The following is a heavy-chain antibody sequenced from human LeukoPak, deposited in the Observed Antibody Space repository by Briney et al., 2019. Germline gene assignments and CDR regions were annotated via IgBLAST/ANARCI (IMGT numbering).Heavy chain of an antibody. J-gene: IGHJ3*02. Sequence: SETLSLTCAVYGGSFSGYYWSWIRQPPGKGLEWIGEINHSGSTNYNPSLKSRVTISVDTSKNQFSLKLSSVTAADTAVYYCARDRSDYDYVWGSYRYAFDIWGQGTMVTASS. CDR1: GGSFSGYY. CDR2: INHSGST. V-gene: IGHV4-34*01. D-gene: IGHD3-16*02. CDR3: ARDRSDYDYVWGSYRYAFDI.